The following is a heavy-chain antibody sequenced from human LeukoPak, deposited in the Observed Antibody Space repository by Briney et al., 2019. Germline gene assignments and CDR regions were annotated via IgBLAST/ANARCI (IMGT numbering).Heavy chain of an antibody. CDR3: ARLNYDFWSGYNYAFDI. J-gene: IGHJ3*02. CDR1: GGSISSGDYY. V-gene: IGHV4-30-4*08. CDR2: IYYSGST. D-gene: IGHD3-3*01. Sequence: SETLSLTCTVSGGSISSGDYYWSWIRQPPGKGLEWIGYIYYSGSTYYNPSLKSRVTISVDTSKNQFSLKLSSVTAADTAVYYCARLNYDFWSGYNYAFDIWGQGTMVTVSS.